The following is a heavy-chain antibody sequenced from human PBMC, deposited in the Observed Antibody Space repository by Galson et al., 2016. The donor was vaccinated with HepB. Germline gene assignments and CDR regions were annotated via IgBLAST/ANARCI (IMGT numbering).Heavy chain of an antibody. CDR3: ARDPSGLGAIFGVVKPPDY. V-gene: IGHV3-33*01. Sequence: SLRLSCAASGFNFRSYGMHWVRQTPGKGLEWVAGLWYDGSHKNYADSVKGRFTISRDDSKNTLYLQMNSLSAEDTALYYCARDPSGLGAIFGVVKPPDYWGQGSLVTVSS. J-gene: IGHJ4*02. CDR2: LWYDGSHK. D-gene: IGHD3-3*01. CDR1: GFNFRSYG.